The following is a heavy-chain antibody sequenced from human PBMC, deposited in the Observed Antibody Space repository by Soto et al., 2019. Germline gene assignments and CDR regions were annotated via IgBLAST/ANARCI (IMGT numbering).Heavy chain of an antibody. D-gene: IGHD3-16*01. CDR2: ISYDGTNK. J-gene: IGHJ3*02. Sequence: SLRLSGAASGITFSSYGMHWVRQAPGKGLEWVAVISYDGTNKYYGDSVKGRFSISRDNSKNTLYLQMNSLRAEDTAAYYCAKGLGWRVLGDAFDIWGQGTMVTVSS. CDR3: AKGLGWRVLGDAFDI. V-gene: IGHV3-30*18. CDR1: GITFSSYG.